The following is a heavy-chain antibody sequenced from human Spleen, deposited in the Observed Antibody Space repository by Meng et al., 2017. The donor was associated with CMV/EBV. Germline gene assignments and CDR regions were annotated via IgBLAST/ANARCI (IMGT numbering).Heavy chain of an antibody. J-gene: IGHJ4*02. CDR2: MNPYTGGT. D-gene: IGHD3-16*01. Sequence: ASVKVSCKASGYTFSGSYIHWVRQAPGQGLEWMGWMNPYTGGTNYAQKFQGRVTMTRDTSISTAYMELSRLRSDDTAVYYCARDGGYWGQGTLVTVSS. CDR3: ARDGGY. CDR1: GYTFSGSY. V-gene: IGHV1-2*02.